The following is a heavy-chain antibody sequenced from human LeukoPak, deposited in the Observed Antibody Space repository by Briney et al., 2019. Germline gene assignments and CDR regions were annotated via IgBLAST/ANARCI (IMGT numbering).Heavy chain of an antibody. CDR1: GFTFSRFG. J-gene: IGHJ6*03. V-gene: IGHV3-30*18. CDR2: ISYHGSNK. CDR3: AKIRFAGIVVVPAAPYYMDV. D-gene: IGHD2-2*01. Sequence: GGSLRLSCAASGFTFSRFGMHWVRQAPGKGLEWVALISYHGSNKYYADFVKGRFTISRDNSKNTLYLQMNSLRTEDTAVYYCAKIRFAGIVVVPAAPYYMDVWGKGTTVTISS.